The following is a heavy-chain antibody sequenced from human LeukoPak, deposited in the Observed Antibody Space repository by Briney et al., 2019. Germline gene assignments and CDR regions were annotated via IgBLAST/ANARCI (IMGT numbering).Heavy chain of an antibody. V-gene: IGHV3-74*01. CDR2: INSDGSST. J-gene: IGHJ4*02. CDR1: GFTFSSYW. CDR3: ARDPITIFGVALDY. Sequence: GRSLRLSCAASGFTFSSYWMHWVRQAPGKGLVWVSRINSDGSSTSYADSVKGRFTISRDNAKNTLYLQMNSLRAEDTAVYYCARDPITIFGVALDYWGQGTLVTVSS. D-gene: IGHD3-3*01.